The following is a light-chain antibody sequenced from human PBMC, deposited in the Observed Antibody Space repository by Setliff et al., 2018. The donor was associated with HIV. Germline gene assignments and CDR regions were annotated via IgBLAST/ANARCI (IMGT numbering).Light chain of an antibody. J-gene: IGLJ1*01. V-gene: IGLV2-23*01. CDR1: SSDVGSYNH. CDR2: ECR. Sequence: SVLRQPASVSGSPGQSITISCTGTSSDVGSYNHVSWYQQHPGKAPRLMIYECRERPSGVSDRFSGSKSGNTASLTISGLQAEDEADYYCCSNTGSNTYVFGTGTKVTVL. CDR3: CSNTGSNTYV.